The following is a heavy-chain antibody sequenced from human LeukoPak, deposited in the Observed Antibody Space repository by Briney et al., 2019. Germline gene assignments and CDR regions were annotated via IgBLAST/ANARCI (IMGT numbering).Heavy chain of an antibody. D-gene: IGHD5-18*01. CDR3: ARESYSYGYGYYFDY. Sequence: SETLSLTCTVSGGSISSYYWSWIRQPPGKGLEWIGYIYYRGSTNYNPSLKSRVTISVDTSKNQFSLKLSSVTAADTAVYYCARESYSYGYGYYFDYWGQGTLVTVSS. CDR2: IYYRGST. J-gene: IGHJ4*02. CDR1: GGSISSYY. V-gene: IGHV4-59*01.